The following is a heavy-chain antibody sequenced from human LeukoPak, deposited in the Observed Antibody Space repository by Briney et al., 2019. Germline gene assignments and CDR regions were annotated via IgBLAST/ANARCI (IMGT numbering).Heavy chain of an antibody. Sequence: ASVKVSCKASGYTFTGYYMHWVRQAPGQGLEWMGWISAYNGNTNYAQKLQGRVTMTTDTSTSTAYMELRSLRSDDTAVYYCAREHEQWLTDYWGQGTLVTVSS. CDR1: GYTFTGYY. J-gene: IGHJ4*02. V-gene: IGHV1-18*04. CDR2: ISAYNGNT. CDR3: AREHEQWLTDY. D-gene: IGHD6-19*01.